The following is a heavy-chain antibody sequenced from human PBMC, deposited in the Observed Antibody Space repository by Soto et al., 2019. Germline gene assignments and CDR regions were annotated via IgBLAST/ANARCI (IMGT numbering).Heavy chain of an antibody. CDR2: MNPNSGNT. CDR3: ARGVTMVRGVIIFYYYYGMDV. D-gene: IGHD3-10*01. Sequence: QVQLVQSGAEVKKPGASVKVSCKASGYTFTSYDINWVRQATGQGLEWMGWMNPNSGNTGYAQKFQGRVTMTRNTAISTAYMELSSLRSEETAVYYCARGVTMVRGVIIFYYYYGMDVWGQGTTVTVSS. CDR1: GYTFTSYD. V-gene: IGHV1-8*01. J-gene: IGHJ6*02.